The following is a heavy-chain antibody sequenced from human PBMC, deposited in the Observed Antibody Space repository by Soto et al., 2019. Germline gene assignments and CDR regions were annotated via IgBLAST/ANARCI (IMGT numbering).Heavy chain of an antibody. CDR1: GFTFNTYA. V-gene: IGHV3-23*01. CDR3: AKQRAGYGSGSDTYYFDF. J-gene: IGHJ4*02. D-gene: IGHD3-10*01. Sequence: PGGSLRLSCSTSGFTFNTYAMNWVGQSPGKGLEWVSALSGSGGTTYYADSVRGRFTISRDNSKNTLLLQMNSLRAEDTALYYCAKQRAGYGSGSDTYYFDFWGQGTLVTVSS. CDR2: LSGSGGTT.